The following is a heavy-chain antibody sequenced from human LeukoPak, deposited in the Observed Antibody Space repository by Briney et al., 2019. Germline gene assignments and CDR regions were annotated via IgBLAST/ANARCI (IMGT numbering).Heavy chain of an antibody. D-gene: IGHD3-9*01. Sequence: GGSLRLSCAASGFTFDDYAMHWVRQAPGKGLEWVSGISWNSGSIGYADSVKGRFTISRDNAKNSLYLQMNSLRAEDTALYYCAEDRGGKDYDILTGYYKRYYYYSMDVWGQGTTVTVSS. V-gene: IGHV3-9*01. CDR2: ISWNSGSI. J-gene: IGHJ6*02. CDR1: GFTFDDYA. CDR3: AEDRGGKDYDILTGYYKRYYYYSMDV.